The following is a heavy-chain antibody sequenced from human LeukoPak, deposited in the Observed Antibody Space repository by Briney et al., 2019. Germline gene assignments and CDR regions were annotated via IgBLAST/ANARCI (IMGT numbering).Heavy chain of an antibody. CDR3: ARLPLGAFGEVLNFDY. V-gene: IGHV4-34*01. Sequence: PSETLSLTCDVHGEFFRAYYWSWIRQAPGKGLEWIGDINHSGTTKYNPSLASRVTISIDTSKNQFSLRVNSVTGADTAVYYCARLPLGAFGEVLNFDYWGQGSLVTVSS. D-gene: IGHD3-10*01. J-gene: IGHJ4*02. CDR1: GEFFRAYY. CDR2: INHSGTT.